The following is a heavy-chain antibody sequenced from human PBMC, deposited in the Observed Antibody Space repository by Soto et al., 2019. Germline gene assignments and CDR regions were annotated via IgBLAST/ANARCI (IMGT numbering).Heavy chain of an antibody. CDR3: ARDNGIAGSFDP. Sequence: LRLSCAASGFTFRSYSMNWVRQAPGKGLEWVSYISISGTAIYYADSVKGRFTISRDDAKNSLYLQMNSLRDEDTSVYYCARDNGIAGSFDPWGQGALVTVSS. CDR2: ISISGTAI. J-gene: IGHJ5*02. CDR1: GFTFRSYS. D-gene: IGHD6-13*01. V-gene: IGHV3-48*02.